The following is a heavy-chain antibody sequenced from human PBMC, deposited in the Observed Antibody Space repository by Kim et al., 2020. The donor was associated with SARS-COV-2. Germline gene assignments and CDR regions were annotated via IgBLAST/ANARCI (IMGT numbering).Heavy chain of an antibody. CDR1: GGSISSSSYY. Sequence: SETLSLTCTVSGGSISSSSYYWGWIRQPPGKGLEWIGSIYYSGSTYYNPSLKSRVTISVDTSKNQFSLKLSSVTAADTAVYYCARRYDYVWGSSSFDYWGQGTLVTVSS. CDR3: ARRYDYVWGSSSFDY. J-gene: IGHJ4*02. CDR2: IYYSGST. V-gene: IGHV4-39*01. D-gene: IGHD3-16*01.